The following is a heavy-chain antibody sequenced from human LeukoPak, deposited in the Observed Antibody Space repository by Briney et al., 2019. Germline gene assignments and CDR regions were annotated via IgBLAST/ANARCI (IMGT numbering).Heavy chain of an antibody. J-gene: IGHJ4*02. V-gene: IGHV3-21*01. CDR2: ISSSSSYI. D-gene: IGHD2-8*01. Sequence: GGSLRLSCAASRFTFSSYSMNWFRQAPGKGLEWVSSISSSSSYIYYADSVKGRFTISRDNAKNSLYLQMNSLRAEDTAVYYCARNNARGLFDYWGQGTLVTVSS. CDR3: ARNNARGLFDY. CDR1: RFTFSSYS.